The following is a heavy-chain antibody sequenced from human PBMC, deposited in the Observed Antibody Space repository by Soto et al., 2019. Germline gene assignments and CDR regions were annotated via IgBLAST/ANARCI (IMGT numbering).Heavy chain of an antibody. J-gene: IGHJ6*03. CDR2: INPSGGIT. D-gene: IGHD5-12*01. CDR1: GYTFTSNY. V-gene: IGHV1-2*04. CDR3: ARESGGATATLDYYYFYMDV. Sequence: ASVKLSCTESGYTFTSNYMHWVRQAPGQGLEWMGMINPSGGITKYAQKFQGWVSMTRDTSIRTVYMQLSRLRSDDTAVYYCARESGGATATLDYYYFYMDVWGTGTTVTVSS.